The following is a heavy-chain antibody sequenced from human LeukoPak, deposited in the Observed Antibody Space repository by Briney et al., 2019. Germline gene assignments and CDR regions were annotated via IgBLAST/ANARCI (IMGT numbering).Heavy chain of an antibody. D-gene: IGHD4/OR15-4a*01. Sequence: SSETLSLTCTVSGGSISTYYRSWIRQPPGKGLEWIAYIHYSGSTNYNPSLRSRVTISVDTSKNQFSLKLSSVTAADTAVYYCARGLTSSDWYFDLWGRGTLVTVSS. CDR3: ARGLTSSDWYFDL. V-gene: IGHV4-59*01. CDR1: GGSISTYY. J-gene: IGHJ2*01. CDR2: IHYSGST.